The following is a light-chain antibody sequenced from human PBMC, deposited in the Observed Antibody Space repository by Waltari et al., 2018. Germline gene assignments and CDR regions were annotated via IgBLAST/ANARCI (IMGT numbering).Light chain of an antibody. J-gene: IGLJ3*02. V-gene: IGLV2-14*01. CDR3: SSFPSSSTWV. CDR1: TSDLGGYNY. CDR2: DVS. Sequence: QSALTQPASVSGSPGQSIPISCTGTTSDLGGYNYVSWYQQQPGKAPKLLIYDVSSRPSGISQSFSGSKSGNTASLTISGLQAEDEADYYCSSFPSSSTWVFGGGTKLTVL.